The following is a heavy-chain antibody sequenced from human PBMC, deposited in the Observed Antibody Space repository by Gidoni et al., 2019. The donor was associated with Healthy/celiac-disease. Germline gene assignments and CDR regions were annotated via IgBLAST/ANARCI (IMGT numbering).Heavy chain of an antibody. V-gene: IGHV3-21*01. CDR1: GFPFSSYS. Sequence: EVQLVESGGGLVKPGGSLRLSCAASGFPFSSYSMNWVRQGPGKGREWVSSISSSSSYIYYADSVKGRFTISRDNAKNSLYLQMNSLRAEDTAVYYCARDRGYSSGWDYWGQGTLVTVSS. D-gene: IGHD6-19*01. CDR3: ARDRGYSSGWDY. CDR2: ISSSSSYI. J-gene: IGHJ4*02.